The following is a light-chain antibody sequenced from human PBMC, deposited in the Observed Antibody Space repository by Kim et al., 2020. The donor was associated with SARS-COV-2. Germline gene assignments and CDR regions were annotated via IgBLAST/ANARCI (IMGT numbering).Light chain of an antibody. V-gene: IGLV3-21*04. J-gene: IGLJ2*01. CDR3: HLWDTSSDHVV. CDR1: DIGTKS. Sequence: SYELTQPPSVSVAPGKTATIACGGNDIGTKSVHWYQQKPGQDPVLVIYYDNDRPSGIPERFSGSNSGNTATLTITRVEAGDEADYYCHLWDTSSDHVVFGGGTQLTVL. CDR2: YDN.